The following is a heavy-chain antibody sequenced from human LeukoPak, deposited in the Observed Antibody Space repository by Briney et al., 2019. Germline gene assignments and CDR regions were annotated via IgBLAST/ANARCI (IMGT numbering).Heavy chain of an antibody. D-gene: IGHD2-2*01. V-gene: IGHV3-30*03. CDR2: ISYDGSNK. CDR3: ARATDCSSTSCFGIYAFDI. J-gene: IGHJ3*02. Sequence: GGSLRLSCAASGFTFSSYGMHWVRQAPGKGLEWVAVISYDGSNKYYADSVKGRFTISGDNSKNTLYLQMNSLRAEDTAVYYCARATDCSSTSCFGIYAFDIWGQGTMVTVSS. CDR1: GFTFSSYG.